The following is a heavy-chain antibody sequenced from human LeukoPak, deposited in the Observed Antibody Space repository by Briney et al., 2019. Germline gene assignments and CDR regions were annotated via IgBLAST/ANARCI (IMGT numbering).Heavy chain of an antibody. J-gene: IGHJ4*02. CDR2: ISTYNAIT. D-gene: IGHD5-12*01. CDR1: GYTFTTYG. Sequence: ASVKVSCKASGYTFTTYGISWVRQAPGRGLEWMGWISTYNAITNYVQKLQGRVTMTTDTSTSTSYMELRSLRSDDTAVYYCARDRGYVSASPCDYWGQGTLVTVSS. V-gene: IGHV1-18*01. CDR3: ARDRGYVSASPCDY.